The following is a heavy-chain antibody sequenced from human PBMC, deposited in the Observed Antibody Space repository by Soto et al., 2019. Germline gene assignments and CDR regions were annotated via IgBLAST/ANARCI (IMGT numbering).Heavy chain of an antibody. CDR1: GFTFSSYE. CDR2: ISSSGSTI. J-gene: IGHJ4*02. V-gene: IGHV3-48*03. D-gene: IGHD6-13*01. Sequence: GSLRLSCAASGFTFSSYEMNWVRQAPGKGLEWVSYISSSGSTIYYADSVKGRFTISRDNAKNSLYLQMNSLRAEDTAVYYCAREPYSSFDYWGQGTLVTVSS. CDR3: AREPYSSFDY.